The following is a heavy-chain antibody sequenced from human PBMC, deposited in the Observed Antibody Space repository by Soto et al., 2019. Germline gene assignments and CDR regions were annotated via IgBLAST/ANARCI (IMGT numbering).Heavy chain of an antibody. J-gene: IGHJ6*02. D-gene: IGHD6-19*01. Sequence: RASVKVSCKASGYTFTGYYMHWVRQAPGQGLEWMGWINPNSGGTNYAQKFQGRVTMTRDTSISTAYMELSRLRSDDTAVYYCARMDMVSSGWYQYYYGMDVWGQGTTVTVSS. CDR1: GYTFTGYY. V-gene: IGHV1-2*02. CDR3: ARMDMVSSGWYQYYYGMDV. CDR2: INPNSGGT.